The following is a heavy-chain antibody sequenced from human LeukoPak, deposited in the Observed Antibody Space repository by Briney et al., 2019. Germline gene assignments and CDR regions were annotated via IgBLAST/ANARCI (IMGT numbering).Heavy chain of an antibody. CDR2: IWSDGTGK. Sequence: GGSLRLSCAVSRLTHSAYGVHSVAQAPGKGLEWVAVIWSDGTGKYYSDAVKGRFSISRDNSRNTLYLQMDSLRGEDTAVYSFAKYAEYGFDYSNSLRYWGQGILVAVSS. J-gene: IGHJ4*02. V-gene: IGHV3-33*06. CDR1: RLTHSAYG. CDR3: AKYAEYGFDYSNSLRY. D-gene: IGHD4-11*01.